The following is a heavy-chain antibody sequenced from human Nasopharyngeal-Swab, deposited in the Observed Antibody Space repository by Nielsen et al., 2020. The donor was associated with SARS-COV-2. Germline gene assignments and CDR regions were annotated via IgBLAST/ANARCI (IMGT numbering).Heavy chain of an antibody. Sequence: VRQAPGKGLLWVSRINTDGSSTPYADPVKGRFTISRDNAKNTLYLQMNSLRAEDTAVYYCARASYRGYYYMDVWGKGTTVTVSS. CDR2: INTDGSST. CDR3: ARASYRGYYYMDV. J-gene: IGHJ6*03. D-gene: IGHD1-26*01. V-gene: IGHV3-74*01.